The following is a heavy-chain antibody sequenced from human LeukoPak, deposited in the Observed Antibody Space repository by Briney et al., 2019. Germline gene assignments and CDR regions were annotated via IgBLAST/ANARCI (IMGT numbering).Heavy chain of an antibody. J-gene: IGHJ4*02. V-gene: IGHV1-8*02. Sequence: GSSVKVSCKASGGTFSSYAISWVRQAPGQGLEWMGGMNPNSGNTGYAQKFQGRVTMTRNTSISTAYMELSSLRSEDTAVYYCARGLTMVRGVITTFDYWGQGTLVTVSS. CDR2: MNPNSGNT. D-gene: IGHD3-10*01. CDR3: ARGLTMVRGVITTFDY. CDR1: GGTFSSYA.